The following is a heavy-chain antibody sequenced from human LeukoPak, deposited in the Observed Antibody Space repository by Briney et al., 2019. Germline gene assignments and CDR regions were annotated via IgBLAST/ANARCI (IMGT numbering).Heavy chain of an antibody. CDR2: IIPIFDTP. CDR1: GGPFSSYG. J-gene: IGHJ4*02. Sequence: ASVKVSCKSSGGPFSSYGISWVRQAPGQGLEWMGGIIPIFDTPNYAQRFQGRVTITADESTRTAYMELGNLTFDDTAIYYCVRVAASDGFDYWGQGTLVTVSS. CDR3: VRVAASDGFDY. V-gene: IGHV1-69*13.